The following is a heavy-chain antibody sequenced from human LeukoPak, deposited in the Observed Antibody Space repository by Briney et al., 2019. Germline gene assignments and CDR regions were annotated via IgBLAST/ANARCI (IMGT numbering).Heavy chain of an antibody. CDR3: ARTKPGDIVVVPAAIPTGNWFAP. CDR1: GGSFSGYY. CDR2: INHSRST. D-gene: IGHD2-2*01. J-gene: IGHJ5*02. V-gene: IGHV4-34*01. Sequence: SETLSLTCAVYGGSFSGYYWSWIRQPPGKGLEWIGEINHSRSTNYNPSLKSRVTISVDTSKNQFSLKLSSVTAADTAVYYCARTKPGDIVVVPAAIPTGNWFAPWGQGTLVTVSS.